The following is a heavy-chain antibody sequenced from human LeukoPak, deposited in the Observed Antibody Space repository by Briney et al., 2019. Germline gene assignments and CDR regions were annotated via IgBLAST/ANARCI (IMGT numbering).Heavy chain of an antibody. V-gene: IGHV1-18*01. J-gene: IGHJ3*02. CDR3: ARRVAAAPMYAFDI. CDR1: GYTFTSYG. D-gene: IGHD6-13*01. Sequence: ASVKVSCKASGYTFTSYGISWVRQAPGQGLEWMGWISAYNGNTNYAQKLQGRVTMTTDTSTSTAYMELRSLRSDDTAVYYCARRVAAAPMYAFDIWGQGTMVTVSS. CDR2: ISAYNGNT.